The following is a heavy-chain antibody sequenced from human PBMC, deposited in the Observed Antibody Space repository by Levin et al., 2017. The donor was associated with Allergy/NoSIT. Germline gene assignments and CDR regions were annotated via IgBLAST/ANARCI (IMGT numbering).Heavy chain of an antibody. Sequence: GGSLRLSCAASGFTFSSYSMNWVRQAPGKGLEWVSSISSSSSYIYYADSVKGRFTISRDNAKNSLYLQMNSLRAEDTAVYYCARASDSSGYYGPRYFDYWGQGTLVTVSS. V-gene: IGHV3-21*01. CDR3: ARASDSSGYYGPRYFDY. CDR2: ISSSSSYI. J-gene: IGHJ4*02. CDR1: GFTFSSYS. D-gene: IGHD3-22*01.